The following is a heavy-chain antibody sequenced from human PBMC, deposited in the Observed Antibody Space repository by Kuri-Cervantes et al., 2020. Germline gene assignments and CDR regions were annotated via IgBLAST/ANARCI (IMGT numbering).Heavy chain of an antibody. CDR2: IYYRGST. CDR1: GGSISSYY. Sequence: SETLSLTCTVSGGSISSYYWSWIRQPPGKGLEWIGYIYYRGSTNYNPSLKSRVTISVDTSKNQFSLKLSSVTAADTAVYYCARAERKLDLGYYYYMDVWGKGTTVTVSS. CDR3: ARAERKLDLGYYYYMDV. J-gene: IGHJ6*03. V-gene: IGHV4-59*01. D-gene: IGHD1-1*01.